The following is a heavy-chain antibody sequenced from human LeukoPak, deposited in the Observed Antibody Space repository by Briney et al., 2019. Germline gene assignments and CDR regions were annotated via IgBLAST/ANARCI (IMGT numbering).Heavy chain of an antibody. Sequence: GGSLRLSCATSGFTFTIFGINWVRQAPGKGPEWVSYIDARSGITYYADSVQGRFTISRDNAKESVFLQMNSLRSEDTAVYYCARRGGVAADLYYMDVWGKGTTVTVSS. CDR1: GFTFTIFG. V-gene: IGHV3-48*01. J-gene: IGHJ6*03. CDR3: ARRGGVAADLYYMDV. CDR2: IDARSGIT. D-gene: IGHD6-13*01.